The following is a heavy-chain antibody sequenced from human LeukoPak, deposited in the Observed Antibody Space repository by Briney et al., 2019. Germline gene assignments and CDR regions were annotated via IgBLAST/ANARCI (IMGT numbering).Heavy chain of an antibody. CDR3: ARNRGVDY. CDR2: INQDGSEK. Sequence: GGSLRLSCAASGFTISNYWMNWVRQAPGKGLEWVANINQDGSEKYYVDSVKGRFTISRDITKNSVYLQTNSLRVEDTAVYYCARNRGVDYWGQGTLVTVSS. V-gene: IGHV3-7*05. J-gene: IGHJ4*02. CDR1: GFTISNYW. D-gene: IGHD2/OR15-2a*01.